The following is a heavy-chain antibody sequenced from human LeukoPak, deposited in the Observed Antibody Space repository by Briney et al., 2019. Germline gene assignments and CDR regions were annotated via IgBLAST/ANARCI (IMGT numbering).Heavy chain of an antibody. Sequence: GGSLRLSCAASGFTFSSYWMTWVRQAPGKGLEWVANIKRDGSEKYYVDSVKGRFTISRDNAKNSLYLQMNSLRAEDTAVYYCARVYSGVYFDYWGQGTLVTVSS. D-gene: IGHD1-26*01. J-gene: IGHJ4*02. CDR2: IKRDGSEK. V-gene: IGHV3-7*04. CDR1: GFTFSSYW. CDR3: ARVYSGVYFDY.